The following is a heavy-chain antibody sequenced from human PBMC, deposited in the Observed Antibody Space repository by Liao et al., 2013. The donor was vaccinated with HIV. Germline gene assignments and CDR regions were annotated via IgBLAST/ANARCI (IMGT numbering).Heavy chain of an antibody. D-gene: IGHD7-27*01. Sequence: QVHLQESGPGLVWPSQTLALTCTVSGGAISSGSYYWNWLRQPAGKGLEWIGRVHTSGNTNYNPSLESRVIMSIDTSKSQFSLQMTSVTAADTAIYYCATDQAGDHRGFDYWGQGTLVTVSS. CDR2: VHTSGNT. V-gene: IGHV4-61*02. CDR1: GGAISSGSYY. J-gene: IGHJ4*02. CDR3: ATDQAGDHRGFDY.